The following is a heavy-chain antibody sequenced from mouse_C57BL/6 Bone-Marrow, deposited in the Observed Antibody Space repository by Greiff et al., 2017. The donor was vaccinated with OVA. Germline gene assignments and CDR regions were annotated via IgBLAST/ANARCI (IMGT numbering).Heavy chain of an antibody. D-gene: IGHD1-1*01. CDR1: GYTFTSYW. Sequence: QVQLQQPGAELVRPGSSVKLSCKASGYTFTSYWMHWVKQRPIQGLEWIGNIDPSDSETHYNQKFKDKATLTVDNSSSTAYMQLSSLTSEDSAVYYCARRGYYGSSYWYFDVWGTGTTVTVSS. J-gene: IGHJ1*03. V-gene: IGHV1-52*01. CDR3: ARRGYYGSSYWYFDV. CDR2: IDPSDSET.